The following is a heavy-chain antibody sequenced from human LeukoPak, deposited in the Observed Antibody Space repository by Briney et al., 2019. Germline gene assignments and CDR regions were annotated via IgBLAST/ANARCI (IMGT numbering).Heavy chain of an antibody. D-gene: IGHD6-13*01. Sequence: SETLSLTCTVSGGSISSYYWSWIQQPPGKGLDWIGYIYYSGSTNHNPSLKSRVTISVDTSKNQFSLKLSSVTAADTAVYYCAMGSSWYAAFNIWGQGTMVTVSS. V-gene: IGHV4-59*01. CDR3: AMGSSWYAAFNI. CDR1: GGSISSYY. J-gene: IGHJ3*02. CDR2: IYYSGST.